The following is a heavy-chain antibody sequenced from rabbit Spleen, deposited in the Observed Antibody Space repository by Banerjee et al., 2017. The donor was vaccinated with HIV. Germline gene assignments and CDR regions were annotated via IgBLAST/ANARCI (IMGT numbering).Heavy chain of an antibody. CDR1: GFDFSSYG. Sequence: QQQLVESGGGLVQPGGSLKLSCKASGFDFSSYGVSWVRQTPGKGLEWIACIDAGSSGFTYFATWAKGRFTCSKTSSTTVTLQMTSLTVADTATYFCARGSATMTMVITGYYLNLWGPGTLVTVS. CDR2: IDAGSSGFT. CDR3: ARGSATMTMVITGYYLNL. V-gene: IGHV1S45*01. J-gene: IGHJ4*01. D-gene: IGHD2-1*01.